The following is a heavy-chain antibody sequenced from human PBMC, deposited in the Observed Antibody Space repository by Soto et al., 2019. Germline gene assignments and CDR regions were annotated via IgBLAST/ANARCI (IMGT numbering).Heavy chain of an antibody. V-gene: IGHV1-69*01. CDR3: ASGASRGYPYFFDS. J-gene: IGHJ4*02. D-gene: IGHD6-13*01. CDR2: IIPYYNTL. Sequence: QAQVVQSGAEVRKPGSSVKLSCKASEGTFNSYAIAWVRQAPGQGLEWMGGIIPYYNTLNYAQKFQDRVTITADDSTKTVYMELSSLRSDDTAVYFCASGASRGYPYFFDSWAQGTLVTVSS. CDR1: EGTFNSYA.